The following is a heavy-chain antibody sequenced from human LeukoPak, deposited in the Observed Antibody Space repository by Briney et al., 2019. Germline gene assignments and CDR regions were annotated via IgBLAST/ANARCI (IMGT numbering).Heavy chain of an antibody. D-gene: IGHD1-26*01. CDR3: AKFGTYPVHVSYSYYYLDV. Sequence: SETLSLTCTVSGASISAHYRSWIRQPPGKGLEYIGDVYYTGTTNYNPSLQSRVTMSADTSKNQFSLRLTSVTAADTAVYYCAKFGTYPVHVSYSYYYLDVWGKGTSVTVSS. J-gene: IGHJ6*03. CDR2: VYYTGTT. CDR1: GASISAHY. V-gene: IGHV4-59*11.